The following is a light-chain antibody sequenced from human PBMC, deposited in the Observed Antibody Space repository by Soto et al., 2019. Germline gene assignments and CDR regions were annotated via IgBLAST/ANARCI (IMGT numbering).Light chain of an antibody. J-gene: IGKJ5*01. Sequence: DIQITHSPSTLSASVGDRVTITCRARQSISNWLAWYQQKPGKAPKPLIYRASSLESGVPSRFSGSGSGTEFTLTIDRLQPDDFATYYCQQYHTSSITFGQGTRLEIK. V-gene: IGKV1-5*03. CDR3: QQYHTSSIT. CDR2: RAS. CDR1: QSISNW.